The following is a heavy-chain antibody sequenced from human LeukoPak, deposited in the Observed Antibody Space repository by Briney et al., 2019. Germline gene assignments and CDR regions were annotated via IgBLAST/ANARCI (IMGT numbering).Heavy chain of an antibody. CDR2: IYYSGST. CDR3: ARDEYSSSWNAFDI. V-gene: IGHV4-39*07. CDR1: GGSISSSSYY. Sequence: PSETLSLTCTVSGGSISSSSYYWGWIRQPPGKGLEWIGSIYYSGSTYYNPSLKSRVTISVDTSKNQFSLKLSSVTAADTAVYYCARDEYSSSWNAFDIWGQGTMVTVSS. D-gene: IGHD6-13*01. J-gene: IGHJ3*02.